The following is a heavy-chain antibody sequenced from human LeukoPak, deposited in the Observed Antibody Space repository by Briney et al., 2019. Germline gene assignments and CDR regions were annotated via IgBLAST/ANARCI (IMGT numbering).Heavy chain of an antibody. V-gene: IGHV3-74*01. CDR3: ARDSGYSGYDRFDY. J-gene: IGHJ4*02. CDR1: GFXFSNYW. D-gene: IGHD5-12*01. CDR2: INSDGSSR. Sequence: PGGSLRLSCAASGFXFSNYWMHWVRQAPGKGLVWVSRINSDGSSRSYADSVKGRFTISRDNAKNTLYLQMNSLRAEDTAVYYCARDSGYSGYDRFDYWGQGTLVTVSS.